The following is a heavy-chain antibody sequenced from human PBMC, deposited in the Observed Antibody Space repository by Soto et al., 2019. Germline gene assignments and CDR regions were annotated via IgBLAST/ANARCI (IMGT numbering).Heavy chain of an antibody. D-gene: IGHD3-16*01. CDR3: AGGGGPYLSPLEK. CDR1: NSVLTTSV. CDR2: ISAYDGGT. V-gene: IGHV1-18*04. J-gene: IGHJ4*01. Sequence: QALLEQSGPEVKKPGDSVRISCWLYNSVLTTSVITWLRQAPGQGLEWMGWISAYDGGTLSALKFRNTLVMTTDSMTNRAYRRLWALTFDDTAVFFGAGGGGPYLSPLEKWGQGPPVTVPS.